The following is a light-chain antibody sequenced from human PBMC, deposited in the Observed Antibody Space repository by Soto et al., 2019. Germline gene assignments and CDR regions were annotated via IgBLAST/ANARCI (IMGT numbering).Light chain of an antibody. CDR3: HQFGSSLSA. CDR2: KSS. J-gene: IGKJ1*01. V-gene: IGKV1-5*03. CDR1: QSVSTR. Sequence: EIQMTQSASTLCACVGDRATMXCRASQSVSTRLVWFQQTPGKAHNLLIYKSSSLEWGGPSRCSGSGYGTDFTRTISELEPEDFAVFFRHQFGSSLSAFGPGTKVDIK.